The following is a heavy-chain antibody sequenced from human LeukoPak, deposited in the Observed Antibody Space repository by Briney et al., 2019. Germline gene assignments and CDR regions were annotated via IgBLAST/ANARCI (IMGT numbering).Heavy chain of an antibody. D-gene: IGHD6-13*01. J-gene: IGHJ4*02. CDR3: ARYHGSSSWYWYFDY. CDR2: VYYSGSP. Sequence: SSETLSLTCTVSGGSISRYYWSWIRRPPGKGLEWIGCVYYSGSPNYNPSLKSRVTTSVDTSKNQFSLKLSSVTAADTAVYYCARYHGSSSWYWYFDYWGQGTLVTVSS. V-gene: IGHV4-59*01. CDR1: GGSISRYY.